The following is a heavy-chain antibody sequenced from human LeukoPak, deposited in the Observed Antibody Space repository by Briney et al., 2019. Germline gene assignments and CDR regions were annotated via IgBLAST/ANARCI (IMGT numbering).Heavy chain of an antibody. CDR3: AKDSSYSSGWDNFDY. CDR1: GFTFSSYG. J-gene: IGHJ4*02. CDR2: ISYDGSNK. D-gene: IGHD6-19*01. V-gene: IGHV3-30*18. Sequence: GGSLRLSCAASGFTFSSYGMHWVRQAPGKGLEWVAVISYDGSNKYYVDSVKGRFTISRDNSKNTLYLQMNSLRAEDTAVYYCAKDSSYSSGWDNFDYWGQGTLVTVSS.